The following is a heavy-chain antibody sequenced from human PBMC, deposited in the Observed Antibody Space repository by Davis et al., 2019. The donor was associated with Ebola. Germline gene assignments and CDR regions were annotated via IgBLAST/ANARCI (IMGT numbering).Heavy chain of an antibody. D-gene: IGHD3-22*01. Sequence: PSETLSLTCTASGGSVSSSSHFWGWIRQPPGKGLEWIGIFLYGGTPHYSPSLRSRVTMSLVTSKNQFSLQVTSVTAADTATYYCAKGFSMKAIAQNGYLDVWGKGTTVTVSS. V-gene: IGHV4-39*07. CDR1: GGSVSSSSHF. J-gene: IGHJ6*03. CDR3: AKGFSMKAIAQNGYLDV. CDR2: FLYGGTP.